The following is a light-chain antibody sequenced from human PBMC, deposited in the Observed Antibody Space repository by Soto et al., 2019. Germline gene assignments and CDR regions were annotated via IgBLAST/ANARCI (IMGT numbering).Light chain of an antibody. Sequence: DIQMTQSPSSLSASVGDRVTITCQASQDIGNYLNWYKQKLGKAPKLLIYDASNSETGVPSRFSGGGSGTDFTFTISSLQPEDFATYYCQQYNNVPITFAQGTRLEIK. V-gene: IGKV1-33*01. CDR3: QQYNNVPIT. CDR2: DAS. J-gene: IGKJ5*01. CDR1: QDIGNY.